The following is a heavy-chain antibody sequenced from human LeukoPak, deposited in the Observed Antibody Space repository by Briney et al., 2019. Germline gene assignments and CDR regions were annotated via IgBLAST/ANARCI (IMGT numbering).Heavy chain of an antibody. D-gene: IGHD4-11*01. CDR2: IRSKAYGGTT. Sequence: GGSPRLSCTASGFTFGDYAMTWVRQAPGKGLEWVGFIRSKAYGGTTDYAASVKGRFIISRDDSKSIAYLQMNSLKTDDTAVYYFTIQMTTGRRSYYFDYWGQGTLVTVSS. J-gene: IGHJ4*02. V-gene: IGHV3-49*04. CDR1: GFTFGDYA. CDR3: TIQMTTGRRSYYFDY.